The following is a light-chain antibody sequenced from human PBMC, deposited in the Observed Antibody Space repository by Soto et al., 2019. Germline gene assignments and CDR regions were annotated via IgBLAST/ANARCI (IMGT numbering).Light chain of an antibody. CDR2: GAS. CDR1: QSVRSN. CDR3: QQYNNWSPIT. V-gene: IGKV3-15*01. J-gene: IGKJ5*01. Sequence: EVVMTQSPATLSLSPGERVTLSCRASQSVRSNLAWYQQKPGQSPRLLIYGASTRATGIPARFSGSGSGTELTLTISSLQSEDFAVYYCQQYNNWSPITFGQGTRLEIK.